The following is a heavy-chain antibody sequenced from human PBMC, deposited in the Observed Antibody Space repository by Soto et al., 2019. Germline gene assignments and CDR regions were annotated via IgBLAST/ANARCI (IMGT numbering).Heavy chain of an antibody. CDR1: GFTFSSYA. CDR3: VGAYDILTGYKGKFDP. J-gene: IGHJ5*02. CDR2: IWYDGSNK. V-gene: IGHV3-33*08. Sequence: HPGGSLRLSCAASGFTFSSYAMSWVRQAPGKGLEWVAVIWYDGSNKYYADSVKGRFTISRDNSKNTLYLQMNSLRAEDTVVYYCVGAYDILTGYKGKFDPWGQGTLVTVSS. D-gene: IGHD3-9*01.